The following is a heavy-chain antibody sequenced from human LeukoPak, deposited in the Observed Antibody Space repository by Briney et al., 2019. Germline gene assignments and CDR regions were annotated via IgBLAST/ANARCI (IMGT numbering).Heavy chain of an antibody. CDR2: ISGGGRSI. V-gene: IGHV3-23*01. J-gene: IGHJ5*02. CDR1: GFAFSDYA. Sequence: GGSLRLPCAASGFAFSDYAMSWVRQAPGKGLEWVSGISGGGRSIYYADSVKGRFNISRDNSKNILYLQMTDVTVEDTAVYYCAKECEQLVGNNWFDPWGQGTLVTVSS. CDR3: AKECEQLVGNNWFDP. D-gene: IGHD1/OR15-1a*01.